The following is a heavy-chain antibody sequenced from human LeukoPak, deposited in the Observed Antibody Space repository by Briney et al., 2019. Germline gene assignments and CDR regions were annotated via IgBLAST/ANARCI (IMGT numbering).Heavy chain of an antibody. J-gene: IGHJ4*02. CDR3: PRGGWNKFDY. Sequence: SETLSLTCTVSGGSISSYYWSWIRQPPGKGLEWIGFIFYSGTTNYNPSLKSRVTISVDTSKNQFSLNLGSVTPQDTPGYYCPRGGWNKFDYGGRGTLTTFSS. V-gene: IGHV4-59*01. CDR1: GGSISSYY. D-gene: IGHD3-22*01. CDR2: IFYSGTT.